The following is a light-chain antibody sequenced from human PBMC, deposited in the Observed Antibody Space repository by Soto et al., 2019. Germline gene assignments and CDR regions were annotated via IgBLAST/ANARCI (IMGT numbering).Light chain of an antibody. CDR1: QSVNSY. CDR2: DAS. Sequence: EIVLTQSPATLSLSPGERATLSCRASQSVNSYLAWYQQKPGQAPRLLIYDASNRATGIPARFSGSGSGTDFTLTISGLDPEVCAVYYCKQCNNWPLTFGGGTRVEIK. V-gene: IGKV3-11*01. CDR3: KQCNNWPLT. J-gene: IGKJ4*01.